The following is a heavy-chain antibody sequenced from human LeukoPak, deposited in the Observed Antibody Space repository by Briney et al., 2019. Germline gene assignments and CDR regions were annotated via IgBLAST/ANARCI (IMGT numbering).Heavy chain of an antibody. J-gene: IGHJ4*02. CDR1: GFTFSSYT. V-gene: IGHV3-30*04. D-gene: IGHD3-10*01. Sequence: GGSLRLSCAASGFTFSSYTIHWVRQAPGKGLEWVTLISHDGRNKNYADSVKGRFTISRDNSKKTRYLEVNSLRPEDTAVYYCARGSHQDYFGSMTYLFDYWGQGILVTVSS. CDR3: ARGSHQDYFGSMTYLFDY. CDR2: ISHDGRNK.